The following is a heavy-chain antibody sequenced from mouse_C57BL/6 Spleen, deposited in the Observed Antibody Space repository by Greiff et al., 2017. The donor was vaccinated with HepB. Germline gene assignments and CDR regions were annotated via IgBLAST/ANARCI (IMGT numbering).Heavy chain of an antibody. CDR1: GYSFTGYY. D-gene: IGHD1-2*01. CDR2: INPSTGGT. CDR3: HYDGAY. J-gene: IGHJ3*01. V-gene: IGHV1-42*01. Sequence: VHVKQSGPELVKPGASVKISCKASGYSFTGYYMNWVKQSPEKSLEWIGEINPSTGGTTYNQKFKAKATLTVDKSSSTAYMQLKRLTSEDSAVYYCHYDGAYWGQGTLVTVSA.